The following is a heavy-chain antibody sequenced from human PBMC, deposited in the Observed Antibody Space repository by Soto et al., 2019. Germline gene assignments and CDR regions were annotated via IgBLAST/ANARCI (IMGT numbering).Heavy chain of an antibody. J-gene: IGHJ5*02. CDR1: GDSISSSNNY. CDR2: ISYSGTT. Sequence: QVQLQESGPGLVKPSQTLSLTCTVSGDSISSSNNYWSWISQPPGEGLEWIGFISYSGTTSYSPSLKSRLAISLDTSKNQFSLSLSSVTAADTAVYYCARGRGYSYGLDPWGQGTLVTVSS. V-gene: IGHV4-30-4*01. CDR3: ARGRGYSYGLDP. D-gene: IGHD5-18*01.